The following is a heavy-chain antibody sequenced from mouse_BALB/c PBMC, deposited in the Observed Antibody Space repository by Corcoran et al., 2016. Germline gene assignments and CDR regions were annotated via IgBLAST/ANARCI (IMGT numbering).Heavy chain of an antibody. Sequence: EVLLQQSGPALVKTGASVKIHCKASGYTFTDYNMDWVKQSHGKRLEWIGDINPNNGGTIYNQKFKGKATLTVAKSSSTAYMELRSLTSEDTAVYYCARRITTVVADWYCDVWGAGTTVTVSS. CDR2: INPNNGGT. D-gene: IGHD1-1*01. CDR1: GYTFTDYN. CDR3: ARRITTVVADWYCDV. J-gene: IGHJ1*01. V-gene: IGHV1-18*01.